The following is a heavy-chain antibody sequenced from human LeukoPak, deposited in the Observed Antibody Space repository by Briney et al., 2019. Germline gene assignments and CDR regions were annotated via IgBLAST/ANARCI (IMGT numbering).Heavy chain of an antibody. D-gene: IGHD4/OR15-4a*01. CDR1: GGSISSYY. CDR2: IYTSGST. Sequence: SETLSLTCTVSGGSISSYYWSWIRQPPGKGLEWIGYIYTSGSTNYNPSLKSRVAISVDTSKNQFSLKLSSVTAADTAVYYCARTMVAYFDYWGQGTLVTVSS. J-gene: IGHJ4*02. CDR3: ARTMVAYFDY. V-gene: IGHV4-4*09.